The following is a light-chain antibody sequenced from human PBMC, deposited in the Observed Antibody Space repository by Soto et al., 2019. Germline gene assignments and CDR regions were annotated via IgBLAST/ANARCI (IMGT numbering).Light chain of an antibody. V-gene: IGLV2-23*02. CDR3: CSYAGSWTYV. Sequence: QSVLTQPASVSGSPGQSITISCTGTSSDVGGYHLVSWYQQHPGKAPKLMIYEVSKRPSGVSNRFSGSKSGNTASLTISGLQAEDEADYFCCSYAGSWTYVFGTGTKVTVL. CDR2: EVS. CDR1: SSDVGGYHL. J-gene: IGLJ1*01.